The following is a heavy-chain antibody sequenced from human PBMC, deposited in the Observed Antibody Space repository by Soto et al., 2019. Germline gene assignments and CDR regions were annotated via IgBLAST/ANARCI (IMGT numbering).Heavy chain of an antibody. Sequence: SETLSLTCTVSGGSISSSSYYWGWIRQPPGKGLEWIGSIYYSGSTYYNPSLKSRVTISVDTSKNQFSLKLSSVTAADTAVYYCARNTLRLGELSLPDYWGQGTLVTVSS. CDR2: IYYSGST. J-gene: IGHJ4*02. CDR1: GGSISSSSYY. D-gene: IGHD3-16*02. CDR3: ARNTLRLGELSLPDY. V-gene: IGHV4-39*01.